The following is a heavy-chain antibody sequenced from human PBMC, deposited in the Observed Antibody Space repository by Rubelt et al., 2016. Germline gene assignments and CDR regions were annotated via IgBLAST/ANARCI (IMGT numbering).Heavy chain of an antibody. CDR2: TSHDGSNK. CDR3: AKMSGGFGVLTAGLHFNS. J-gene: IGHJ4*02. V-gene: IGHV3-30*18. CDR1: FV. D-gene: IGHD3-3*01. Sequence: FVMFWVRQAPGKGPEWVAVTSHDGSNKYYADSVKGRFTISRDNSKNTLYLQMNSLRAEDTAVYYCAKMSGGFGVLTAGLHFNSWGQGTLVTVSS.